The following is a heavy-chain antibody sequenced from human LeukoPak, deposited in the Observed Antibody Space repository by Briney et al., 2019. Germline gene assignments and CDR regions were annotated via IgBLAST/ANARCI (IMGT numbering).Heavy chain of an antibody. J-gene: IGHJ4*02. D-gene: IGHD6-19*01. CDR3: AKEDSSGWYGVDY. V-gene: IGHV3-21*01. CDR1: GFTFGDYA. Sequence: GGSLRLSCTASGFTFGDYAMSWVRQAPGKGLEWVSSISSSSNYIYYADSVKGRFTISRDNAKNSLYLQMNSLRAEDTAVYYCAKEDSSGWYGVDYWGQGTLVTVSS. CDR2: ISSSSNYI.